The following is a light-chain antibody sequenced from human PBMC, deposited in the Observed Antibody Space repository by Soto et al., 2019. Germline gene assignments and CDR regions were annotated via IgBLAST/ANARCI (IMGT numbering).Light chain of an antibody. J-gene: IGLJ2*01. CDR2: LNSDGSH. CDR1: SGHSSYA. Sequence: QAVVTQSPSASASPGASVKLTCTLSSGHSSYAIAWHQQQPEKGPRYLMKLNSDGSHSKGDGIPDRFSGSSSGAERYLSISSLQSEDEADYYCQTWGSGPVVFGGGTKLTVL. CDR3: QTWGSGPVV. V-gene: IGLV4-69*01.